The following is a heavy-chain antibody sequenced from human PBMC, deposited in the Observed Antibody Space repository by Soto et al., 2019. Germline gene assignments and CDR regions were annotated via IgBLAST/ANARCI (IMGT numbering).Heavy chain of an antibody. V-gene: IGHV4-59*01. J-gene: IGHJ5*02. CDR2: IYYSGST. CDR1: GVSISSYY. D-gene: IGHD3-9*01. CDR3: ARGDYDILTGYYAIDP. Sequence: PSETLSLTCTVSGVSISSYYWSWIRQPPGKGLEWIGYIYYSGSTNYNPSLKSRVTISVDTSKNQFSLKLSSVTAADTAVYYCARGDYDILTGYYAIDPWGQGTLVTVSS.